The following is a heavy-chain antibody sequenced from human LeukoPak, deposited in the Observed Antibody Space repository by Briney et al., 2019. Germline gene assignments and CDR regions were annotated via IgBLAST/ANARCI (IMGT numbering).Heavy chain of an antibody. CDR1: GFTFSNNY. D-gene: IGHD4-11*01. CDR3: ARDAPSNAAT. Sequence: GGSLRLSCGASGFTFSNNYMTWVRQAPGKGLEWVSVIYSGGNTYYADSVKGRFTISRDNSENTLYLQMNSLRAEDTAVYYCARDAPSNAATWGQGTLVTVSS. V-gene: IGHV3-53*01. CDR2: IYSGGNT. J-gene: IGHJ5*02.